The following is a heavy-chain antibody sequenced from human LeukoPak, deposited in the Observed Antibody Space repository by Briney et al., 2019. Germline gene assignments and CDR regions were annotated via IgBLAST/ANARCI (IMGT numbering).Heavy chain of an antibody. CDR3: SRTRRNCSGGSCPEYFQY. CDR1: GYTFTNYY. Sequence: GASVKVSCKASGYTFTNYYIHWVRQAPGQGLEWMGIINSSGGSTSCAQRFQGRVTMTRDTSTSTVYMELFSLRSDDTAVYYCSRTRRNCSGGSCPEYFQYWGQGTLVTVSS. D-gene: IGHD2-15*01. J-gene: IGHJ1*01. V-gene: IGHV1-46*01. CDR2: INSSGGST.